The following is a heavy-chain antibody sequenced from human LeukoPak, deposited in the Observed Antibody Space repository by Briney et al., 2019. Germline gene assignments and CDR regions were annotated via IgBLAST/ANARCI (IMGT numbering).Heavy chain of an antibody. CDR2: INPNSGGT. D-gene: IGHD2-2*01. V-gene: IGHV1-2*02. CDR3: VRDRTKYCSSTSCPLDY. Sequence: ASVKVSCKASGYTFTGNYIHWVRQAPGQGLEWMGWINPNSGGTNYAQKFQGRVTMTRDTSISTAYMELSRLRSDDTAVYYCVRDRTKYCSSTSCPLDYWGQGTLVTVSS. J-gene: IGHJ4*02. CDR1: GYTFTGNY.